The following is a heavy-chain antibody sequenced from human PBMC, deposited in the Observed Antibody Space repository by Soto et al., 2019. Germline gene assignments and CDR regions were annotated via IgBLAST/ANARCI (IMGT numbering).Heavy chain of an antibody. CDR3: ARDRRGSSLSRWFDP. CDR1: GFTFSSYG. V-gene: IGHV3-33*01. Sequence: QVQLVESGGGVVQPGRSLRLSCAASGFTFSSYGMHWVRQAPGKGLEWVAVIWYDGSNKYYADSVKGRFTISRDNSTNTRYLQMNSLRAEDTAVYYCARDRRGSSLSRWFDPWGQGTLVTVSS. D-gene: IGHD6-13*01. J-gene: IGHJ5*02. CDR2: IWYDGSNK.